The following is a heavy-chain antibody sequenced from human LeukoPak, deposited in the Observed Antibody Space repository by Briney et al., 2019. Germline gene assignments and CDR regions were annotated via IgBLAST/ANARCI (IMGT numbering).Heavy chain of an antibody. CDR3: ARQKILGYCSSTSCRAYFDY. CDR1: GYSISSGYY. CDR2: IYHSGST. J-gene: IGHJ4*02. D-gene: IGHD2-2*01. V-gene: IGHV4-38-2*01. Sequence: SETLSLTCAVAGYSISSGYYWGWIRQPPGKGLEWIATIYHSGSTHYNPTLKSRVTLSLDTSNNQFSLKLYSVTAADTAVYYCARQKILGYCSSTSCRAYFDYWGQGTLVTVSS.